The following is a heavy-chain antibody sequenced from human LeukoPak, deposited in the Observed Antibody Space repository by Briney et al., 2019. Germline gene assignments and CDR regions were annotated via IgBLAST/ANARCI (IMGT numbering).Heavy chain of an antibody. CDR3: ARIRTAYYYDSSGYYYSSRNAFDI. D-gene: IGHD3-22*01. J-gene: IGHJ3*02. V-gene: IGHV3-21*01. Sequence: YADSVKGRFTISRDNTKNSLYLQMNSLRAEDTAMYYCARIRTAYYYDSSGYYYSSRNAFDIWGQGTMVTVSS.